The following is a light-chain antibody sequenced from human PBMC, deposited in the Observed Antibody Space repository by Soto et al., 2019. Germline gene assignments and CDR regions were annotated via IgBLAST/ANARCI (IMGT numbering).Light chain of an antibody. V-gene: IGKV3-20*01. CDR3: QQYVTSWT. CDR1: QSVGSSY. CDR2: GAS. J-gene: IGKJ1*01. Sequence: EIVLTQSPGTLSLSPGERATLSCRASQSVGSSYLAWYQQKPGQAPRLLTYGASSRATGIPDRFSGSGSGTDFTLTISRLEPEDFAVYYCQQYVTSWTFGQGTKVEIK.